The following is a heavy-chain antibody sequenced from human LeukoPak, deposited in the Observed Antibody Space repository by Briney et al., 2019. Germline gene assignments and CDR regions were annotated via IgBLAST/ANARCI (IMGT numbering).Heavy chain of an antibody. Sequence: PSETLSLTCTVPGGSISSYYWSWIRQPPGKGLEWIGYIYYSGSTNYNPSLKSRVTISVDTSKNQFSLKLSSVTAADTAVYYCARSIEFYYYDSSGYFGHWGQGTLVTVSS. V-gene: IGHV4-59*08. CDR2: IYYSGST. CDR3: ARSIEFYYYDSSGYFGH. D-gene: IGHD3-22*01. J-gene: IGHJ4*02. CDR1: GGSISSYY.